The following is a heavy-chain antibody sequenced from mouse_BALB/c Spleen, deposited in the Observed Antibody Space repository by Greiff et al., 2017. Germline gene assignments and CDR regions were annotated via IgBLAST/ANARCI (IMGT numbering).Heavy chain of an antibody. Sequence: DVMLVESGGGLVQPGGSRKLSCAASGFTFSSFGMHWVRQAPEKGLEWVAYISSGSSTIYYADTVKGRFTITRDNPKNTLFLQMTSLRSEDTAMYYCARVSLGQYYLDYWGQGTTLTVSS. V-gene: IGHV5-17*02. CDR2: ISSGSSTI. CDR1: GFTFSSFG. J-gene: IGHJ2*01. D-gene: IGHD4-1*01. CDR3: ARVSLGQYYLDY.